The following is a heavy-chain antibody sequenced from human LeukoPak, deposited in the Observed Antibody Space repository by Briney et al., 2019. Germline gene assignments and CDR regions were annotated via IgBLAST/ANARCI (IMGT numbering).Heavy chain of an antibody. CDR1: GLTFSFYS. D-gene: IGHD6-6*01. CDR2: ISSFSGTI. J-gene: IGHJ4*02. CDR3: VRDQGGSSSL. V-gene: IGHV3-48*01. Sequence: GGSLRLSCAASGLTFSFYSMNWVRQAPGKGPEWVSYISSFSGTINYAESVKGRFTISRDNAKNSLYLQMNSLRADDTAVYYCVRDQGGSSSLWGQGTLVTVSS.